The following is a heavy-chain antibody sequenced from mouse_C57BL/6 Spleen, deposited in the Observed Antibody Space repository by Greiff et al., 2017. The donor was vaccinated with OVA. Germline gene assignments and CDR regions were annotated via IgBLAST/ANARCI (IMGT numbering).Heavy chain of an antibody. V-gene: IGHV5-17*01. CDR3: ERRGTTVGADWYFDV. D-gene: IGHD1-1*01. CDR2: ISSGSSTI. Sequence: EVKLVESGGGLVQPGGSLKLSCAASGFTFSDYGMHWVRQAPEKGLEWVAYISSGSSTIYYADTVKGRFTISRDNAKNTLFLQMTSLRSEDTAMYYCERRGTTVGADWYFDVWGTGTTVTVSS. J-gene: IGHJ1*03. CDR1: GFTFSDYG.